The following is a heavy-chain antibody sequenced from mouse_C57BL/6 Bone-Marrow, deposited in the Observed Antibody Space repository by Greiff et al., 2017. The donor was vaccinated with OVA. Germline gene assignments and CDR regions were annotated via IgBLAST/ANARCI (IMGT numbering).Heavy chain of an antibody. D-gene: IGHD4-1*01. V-gene: IGHV1-15*01. CDR1: GYTFTDYE. CDR2: IDPETGGT. J-gene: IGHJ3*01. CDR3: TRRTGTFPFAY. Sequence: SGAELVRPGASVTLSCKASGYTFTDYEMHWVKQTPVHGLEWIGAIDPETGGTAYNQKFKGKAILTADKSSSTAYMELRSLTSEDSAVYYCTRRTGTFPFAYWGQGTLVTVSA.